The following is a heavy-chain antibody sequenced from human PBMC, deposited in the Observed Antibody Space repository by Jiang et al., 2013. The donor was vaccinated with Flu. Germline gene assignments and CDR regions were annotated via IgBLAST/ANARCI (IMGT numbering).Heavy chain of an antibody. CDR2: IYTSGST. D-gene: IGHD6-19*01. J-gene: IGHJ2*01. CDR3: ARSGGWPRDGPPYWYFDL. Sequence: PAGKGLEWIGRIYTSGSTNYNPSLKSRVTISVDTSKNQFSLKLSSVTAADTAVYYCARSGGWPRDGPPYWYFDLWGRGTLVTVSS. V-gene: IGHV4-61*02.